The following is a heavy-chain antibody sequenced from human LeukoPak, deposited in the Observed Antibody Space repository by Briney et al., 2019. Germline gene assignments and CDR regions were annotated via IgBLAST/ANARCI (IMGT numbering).Heavy chain of an antibody. D-gene: IGHD2-2*01. Sequence: ASVKVSCKASGYTCTSYDINWVRQATGQGLEWMGWMDPNSGNTGYAQKFQGRVTMTRTTSRSTAYMELSSLRSEDTALYYCARFSRYCSSTSCYLYGMDVWGQGTTVTVSS. CDR3: ARFSRYCSSTSCYLYGMDV. CDR2: MDPNSGNT. J-gene: IGHJ6*02. V-gene: IGHV1-8*01. CDR1: GYTCTSYD.